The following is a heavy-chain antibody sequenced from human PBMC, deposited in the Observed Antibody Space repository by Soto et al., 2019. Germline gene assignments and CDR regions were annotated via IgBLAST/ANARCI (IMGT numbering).Heavy chain of an antibody. J-gene: IGHJ5*02. Sequence: GASVKVSCKASGYTFTSHGISWVRQAPGQRLEWMGWISAYNGNTNYAQKLQGRVTMTTDTSTSTAYMELRSLRSDDTAVYYCAREGTLGYCSSTSCYIDWFDPWGQGTLVTVSS. CDR2: ISAYNGNT. D-gene: IGHD2-2*02. CDR1: GYTFTSHG. V-gene: IGHV1-18*01. CDR3: AREGTLGYCSSTSCYIDWFDP.